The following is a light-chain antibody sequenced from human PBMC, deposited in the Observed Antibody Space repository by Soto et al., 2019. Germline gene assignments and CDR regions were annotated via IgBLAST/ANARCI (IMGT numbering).Light chain of an antibody. CDR2: DVS. Sequence: QSALTQPASLSGSPGQSVTISCTGTSSDVGGYNYVSWYQQHPGKAPKLMIYDVSNRPSGVSNRFSGSKSGYTASLTISGLQAEDEADYYCSSYTSSNTYVFGTGTKVTVL. CDR1: SSDVGGYNY. CDR3: SSYTSSNTYV. J-gene: IGLJ1*01. V-gene: IGLV2-14*03.